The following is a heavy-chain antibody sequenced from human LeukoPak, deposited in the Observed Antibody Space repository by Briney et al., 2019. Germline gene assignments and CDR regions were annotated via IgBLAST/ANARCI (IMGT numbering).Heavy chain of an antibody. CDR1: GYTFTGYY. D-gene: IGHD6-6*01. V-gene: IGHV1-2*02. J-gene: IGHJ5*02. Sequence: ASVKVSCKASGYTFTGYYIHWVRQAPGQGLEWMGWLNLNSGGTNYAQKFQGRVAISRDTSITTAYMELNRLTSDDTAVYYCTRGNIATRRVDNWFDPWGQGTLVTVSS. CDR3: TRGNIATRRVDNWFDP. CDR2: LNLNSGGT.